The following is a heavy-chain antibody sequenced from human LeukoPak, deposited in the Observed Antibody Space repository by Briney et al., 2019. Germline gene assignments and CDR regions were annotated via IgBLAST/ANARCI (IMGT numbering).Heavy chain of an antibody. CDR1: GITYKNFA. D-gene: IGHD4-17*01. J-gene: IGHJ4*02. V-gene: IGHV3-23*01. CDR3: ANLYGDYDGN. Sequence: GGSLRLSCGTPGITYKNFALSWVRQATGKAVEWVSAITASGTTFYADSVKGRFTISRDNSKNTLYLQMNSLRAEDTAVYFCANLYGDYDGNWGQGTLVTVSS. CDR2: ITASGTT.